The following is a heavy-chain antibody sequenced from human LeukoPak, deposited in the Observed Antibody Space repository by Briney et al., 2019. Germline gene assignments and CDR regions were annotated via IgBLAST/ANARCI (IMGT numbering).Heavy chain of an antibody. D-gene: IGHD3-3*01. V-gene: IGHV4-59*01. CDR1: GGSTSSYY. J-gene: IGHJ4*02. CDR2: ASYSGNT. CDR3: ARGSASLDF. Sequence: PSETLSLTCSVSGGSTSSYYWSWIRQPPGKGLEWLGYASYSGNTNYNPSLKSRVTISVGTSRNQFSLNLNSVTAADTAVYFCARGSASLDFWGQGTLVTVSS.